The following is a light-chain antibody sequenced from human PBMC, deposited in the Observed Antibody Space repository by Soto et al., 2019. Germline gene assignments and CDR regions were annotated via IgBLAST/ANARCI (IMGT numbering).Light chain of an antibody. CDR1: QSISVW. J-gene: IGKJ5*01. Sequence: DIQMTQSPSTLSASVGDRVTITCRASQSISVWLAWYQQKAGKAPNLLIYKASRLESGVPSRFSGSGSGTHFTFTISSLQPEDFATYYCQQYDNLPIIFGQGTRLEI. CDR2: KAS. V-gene: IGKV1-5*03. CDR3: QQYDNLPII.